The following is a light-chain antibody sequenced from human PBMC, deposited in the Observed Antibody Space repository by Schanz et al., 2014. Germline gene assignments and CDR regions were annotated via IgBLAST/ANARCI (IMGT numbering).Light chain of an antibody. CDR2: DVS. Sequence: QSVLTQPASVSGSPGQSITISCTGTSSDVGGYNYVTWYQQYPGKAPKVIIYDVSDRPSGVSNRFSGSKSGNTASLTISGLQPEDEADYYCSSHSLTSILVFGGGTQLTVL. V-gene: IGLV2-14*03. CDR3: SSHSLTSILV. J-gene: IGLJ2*01. CDR1: SSDVGGYNY.